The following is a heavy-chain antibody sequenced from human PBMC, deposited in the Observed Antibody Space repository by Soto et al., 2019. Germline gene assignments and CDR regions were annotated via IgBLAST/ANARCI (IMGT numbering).Heavy chain of an antibody. V-gene: IGHV1-46*04. D-gene: IGHD3-10*01. CDR2: INPSGTST. J-gene: IGHJ5*02. CDR1: GDIFSSHY. Sequence: ASVKVSCKACGDIFSSHYMHWVRQAPGQGLEWMGLINPSGTSTIYAQKLQGRITMTRDPSTSTDYMELSSLRSEDTAVYYCARDNSWDYGSGLMAWWFDPWGQGTLVTVSS. CDR3: ARDNSWDYGSGLMAWWFDP.